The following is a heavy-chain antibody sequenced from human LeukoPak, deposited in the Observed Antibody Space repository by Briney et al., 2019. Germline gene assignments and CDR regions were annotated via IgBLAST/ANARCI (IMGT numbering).Heavy chain of an antibody. CDR2: IYYSGST. Sequence: SETLSLTCTVSGVSISSSSYYWGWIRQPPGKGLEWIGSIYYSGSTYYNPSLKSRVTISVDTSKNQFSLKLSSVTAADTAVYYCARAPITIFGVVIIFTYYFDYWGQGTLVTVSS. J-gene: IGHJ4*02. CDR3: ARAPITIFGVVIIFTYYFDY. CDR1: GVSISSSSYY. V-gene: IGHV4-39*01. D-gene: IGHD3-3*01.